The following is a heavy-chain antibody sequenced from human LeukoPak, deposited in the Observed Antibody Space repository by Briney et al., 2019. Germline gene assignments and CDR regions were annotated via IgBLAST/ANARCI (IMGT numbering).Heavy chain of an antibody. V-gene: IGHV1-2*04. J-gene: IGHJ4*02. CDR3: ARDTTTYYDFWD. Sequence: ASVKVSCKASGYTFTGYYMHWVRQAPGQGREWMGWINPNSGGTNYAQKFQGWVTMTRDTSISTAYMELSRLRSDDTAVYYCARDTTTYYDFWDWGQGTLVTVSS. D-gene: IGHD3-3*01. CDR1: GYTFTGYY. CDR2: INPNSGGT.